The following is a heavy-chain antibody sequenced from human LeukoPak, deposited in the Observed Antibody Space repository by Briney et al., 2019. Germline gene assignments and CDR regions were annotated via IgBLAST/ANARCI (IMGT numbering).Heavy chain of an antibody. Sequence: GGSLRLSCAASRFTYSSYEMNWVRQAPGKGPEWVSYISSSGSTMYYADSVKGRFTISRDNAENSLYLQMNSLRAEDTAVYYCARGAIAAAGKAYLDYWGQGTLVTVSS. CDR1: RFTYSSYE. CDR2: ISSSGSTM. V-gene: IGHV3-48*03. CDR3: ARGAIAAAGKAYLDY. J-gene: IGHJ4*02. D-gene: IGHD6-13*01.